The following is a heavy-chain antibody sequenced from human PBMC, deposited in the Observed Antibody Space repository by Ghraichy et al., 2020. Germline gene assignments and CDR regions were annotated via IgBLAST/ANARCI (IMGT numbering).Heavy chain of an antibody. V-gene: IGHV3-30*02. CDR1: GFTFSSYG. CDR3: AKKGSRDYYDSSTLDY. CDR2: IRYDGSNK. D-gene: IGHD3-22*01. J-gene: IGHJ4*02. Sequence: GGSLRLSCAASGFTFSSYGMHWVRQAPGKGLEWVAFIRYDGSNKYYADSVKGRFTISRDNSKNTLYLQMNSLRAEDTAVYYCAKKGSRDYYDSSTLDYWGQGTLVTVSS.